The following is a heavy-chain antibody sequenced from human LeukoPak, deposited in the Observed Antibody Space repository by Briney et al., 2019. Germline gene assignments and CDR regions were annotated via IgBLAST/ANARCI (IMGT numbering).Heavy chain of an antibody. CDR3: ARFLSATSRQLDY. J-gene: IGHJ4*02. CDR1: GGSISGSY. V-gene: IGHV4-59*08. CDR2: IYYSGYT. Sequence: SETLSLTCTVSGGSISGSYWSWLRLPPGKGLEWIGYIYYSGYTNYNPSLKNRVTISVDTSKNQFSLKLSSVTAADTAVYYCARFLSATSRQLDYWGQGTLVTVSS. D-gene: IGHD1-26*01.